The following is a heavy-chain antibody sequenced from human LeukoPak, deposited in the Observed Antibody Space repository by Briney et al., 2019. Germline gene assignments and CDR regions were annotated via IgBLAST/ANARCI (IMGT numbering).Heavy chain of an antibody. CDR2: IYYSGST. D-gene: IGHD3-10*01. CDR1: GGSISSYY. CDR3: ARLRDGSYYFDY. Sequence: SETLSLTCTVSGGSISSYYWGWIRQPPGKGLEWIGSIYYSGSTYYNPSLKSRVTISVDTSKNQFSLKLSSVTAADTAVYYCARLRDGSYYFDYWGQGTLVTVSS. J-gene: IGHJ4*02. V-gene: IGHV4-39*01.